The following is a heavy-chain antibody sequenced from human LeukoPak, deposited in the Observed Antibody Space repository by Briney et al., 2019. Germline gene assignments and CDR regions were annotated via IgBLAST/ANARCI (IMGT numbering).Heavy chain of an antibody. CDR1: GFAFSSYW. CDR3: AKTAKAYYDFWSGYYTALPPPAFDI. J-gene: IGHJ3*02. Sequence: GGSLRLSCAASGFAFSSYWMSWVRQAPGKGLEWVANIKQDGSEKYYVDSVKGRFTISRDNAKNSLYLQMNSLRAEDTAVYYCAKTAKAYYDFWSGYYTALPPPAFDIWGQGTMVTVSS. D-gene: IGHD3-3*01. CDR2: IKQDGSEK. V-gene: IGHV3-7*03.